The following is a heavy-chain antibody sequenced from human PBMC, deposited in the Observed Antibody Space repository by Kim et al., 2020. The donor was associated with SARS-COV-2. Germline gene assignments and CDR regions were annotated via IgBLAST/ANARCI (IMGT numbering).Heavy chain of an antibody. CDR3: ARDLGGSYYLFQH. Sequence: SYAESVKGRFTISRDNAKKSLYLQMNSLRAEDAAVYYCARDLGGSYYLFQHWGQGTLVTVSS. J-gene: IGHJ1*01. D-gene: IGHD1-26*01. V-gene: IGHV3-21*01.